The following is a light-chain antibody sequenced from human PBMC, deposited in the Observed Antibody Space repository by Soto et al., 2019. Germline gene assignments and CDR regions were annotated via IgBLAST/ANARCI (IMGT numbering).Light chain of an antibody. V-gene: IGKV1-5*03. Sequence: SLSPSTMSAPVGSRVNITCRASQSVSSRLAWYQQKPEKAPKLLIYSASSLESGVPARFSGSGSGTEFTLTISSLQPEDFATYYCQQYNNYTRTFGQGTKVDIK. CDR1: QSVSSR. CDR2: SAS. CDR3: QQYNNYTRT. J-gene: IGKJ1*01.